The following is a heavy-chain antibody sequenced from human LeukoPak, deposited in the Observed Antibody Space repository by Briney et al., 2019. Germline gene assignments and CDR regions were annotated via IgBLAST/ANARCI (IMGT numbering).Heavy chain of an antibody. V-gene: IGHV3-13*01. J-gene: IGHJ2*01. CDR2: IGTAGEI. CDR1: GFTFSSYD. D-gene: IGHD6-13*01. Sequence: GGSLRLSCAASGFTFSSYDIHWVRQATGKGLEWVSGIGTAGEIYYPGSVKGRFTISRENAKNSLYLQMNSLRAGDTAVYYCARAAYSGTWYSRYFDLWGRGTLVTVSS. CDR3: ARAAYSGTWYSRYFDL.